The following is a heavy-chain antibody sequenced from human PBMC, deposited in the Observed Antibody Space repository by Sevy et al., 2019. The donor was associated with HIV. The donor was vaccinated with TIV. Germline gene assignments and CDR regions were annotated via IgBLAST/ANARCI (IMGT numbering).Heavy chain of an antibody. D-gene: IGHD2-8*02. Sequence: GGSLRLSCAASGFSFSHAWMTWVRQAPGKGLEWVGRIKSKPDGGTIDHAEPVKGRFTISRDDSKNTLYLQMNSLKTEDTAVYYCSTDPIIVLLVTDGMDVWGQGTTVTVSS. CDR1: GFSFSHAW. CDR3: STDPIIVLLVTDGMDV. V-gene: IGHV3-15*01. J-gene: IGHJ6*02. CDR2: IKSKPDGGTI.